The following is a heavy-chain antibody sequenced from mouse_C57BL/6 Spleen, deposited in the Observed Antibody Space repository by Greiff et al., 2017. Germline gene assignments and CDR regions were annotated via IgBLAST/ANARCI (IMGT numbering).Heavy chain of an antibody. CDR2: IDPSDSYT. D-gene: IGHD2-4*01. CDR3: ARGGNDYDRDYYAMDD. CDR1: GYTFTSYW. V-gene: IGHV1-69*01. J-gene: IGHJ4*01. Sequence: QVQLQQPGAELVMPGASVKLSCKASGYTFTSYWMHWVKQRPGQGLEWIGEIDPSDSYTNYNQKFKGKSTLTVDKSSSTAYMQLSSLTSEDSAVYYCARGGNDYDRDYYAMDDWGQGTSVTVAS.